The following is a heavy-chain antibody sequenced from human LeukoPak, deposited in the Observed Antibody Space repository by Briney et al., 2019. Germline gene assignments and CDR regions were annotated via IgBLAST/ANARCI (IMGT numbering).Heavy chain of an antibody. Sequence: SETLSLTCTVSGGSISSYYWSWTRQPPGKGLEWVGYIYYSGSTNYNPSLKSRVTISVDTSKNQFSLKLSSVTAADTAVYYCARGTWIQPEWNYYYYYGMDVWGQGTTVTVSS. V-gene: IGHV4-59*08. CDR1: GGSISSYY. CDR3: ARGTWIQPEWNYYYYYGMDV. J-gene: IGHJ6*02. D-gene: IGHD5-18*01. CDR2: IYYSGST.